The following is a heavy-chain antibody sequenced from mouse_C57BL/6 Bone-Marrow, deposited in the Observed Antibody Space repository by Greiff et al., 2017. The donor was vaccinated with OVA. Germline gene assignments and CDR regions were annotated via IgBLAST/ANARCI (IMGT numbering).Heavy chain of an antibody. CDR1: GYSITSGYY. CDR2: ISYDGSN. D-gene: IGHD1-1*01. CDR3: ARDGLLLRGYFDV. J-gene: IGHJ1*03. Sequence: DVKLVESGPGLVKPSQSLSLTCSVTGYSITSGYYWNWIRQFPGNKLEWMGYISYDGSNNYNPSLKNRISITRDTSKNQFFLKLNSVTTEDTATYYCARDGLLLRGYFDVWGTGTTVTVSS. V-gene: IGHV3-6*01.